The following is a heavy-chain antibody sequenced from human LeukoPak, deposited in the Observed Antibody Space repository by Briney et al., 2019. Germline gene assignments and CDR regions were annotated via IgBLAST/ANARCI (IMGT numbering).Heavy chain of an antibody. J-gene: IGHJ5*02. CDR2: IYYSGST. CDR1: GGSISSSSYY. Sequence: SETLSLTCTVSGGSISSSSYYWGWIRQPPGKGLEWIGSIYYSGSTYYNPSLKSRVTMSVDTSKNQFSLKLSSVTAADTAVYYCARVRYYGSGRPNWFDPWGQGTLVTVSS. V-gene: IGHV4-39*07. CDR3: ARVRYYGSGRPNWFDP. D-gene: IGHD3-10*01.